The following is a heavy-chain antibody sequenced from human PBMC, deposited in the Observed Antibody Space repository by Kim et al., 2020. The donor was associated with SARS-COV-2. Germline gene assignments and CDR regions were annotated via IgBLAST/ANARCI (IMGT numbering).Heavy chain of an antibody. D-gene: IGHD6-13*01. V-gene: IGHV4-39*01. Sequence: RKSRVTISVDTSKNQFSVKLSSGTAADTAVYYCERHVGRLFIAAAPYYFDYWGQGTLVTVSS. J-gene: IGHJ4*02. CDR3: ERHVGRLFIAAAPYYFDY.